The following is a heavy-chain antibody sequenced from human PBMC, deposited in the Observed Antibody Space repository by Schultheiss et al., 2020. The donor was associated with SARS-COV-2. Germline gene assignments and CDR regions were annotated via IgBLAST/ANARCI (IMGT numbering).Heavy chain of an antibody. V-gene: IGHV5-10-1*01. J-gene: IGHJ3*02. CDR2: IDPSDSYT. Sequence: GESLKISCKGSGYSFTSYWISWVRQMPGKGLEWMGRIDPSDSYTNYSPSFQGHVTISADKSISTAYLQWSSLKASDTAMYYCARRPENSGYDSDAFDIWGQGTMVTVSS. CDR1: GYSFTSYW. CDR3: ARRPENSGYDSDAFDI. D-gene: IGHD5-12*01.